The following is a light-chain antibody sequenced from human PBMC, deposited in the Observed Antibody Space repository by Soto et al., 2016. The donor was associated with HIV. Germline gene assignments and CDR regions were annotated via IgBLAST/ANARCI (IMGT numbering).Light chain of an antibody. CDR2: QAS. Sequence: DIQMTLSPSTLSASVGDRVTITCRASQSFSGWLAWYQQIPGKAPKLLIYQASSLQSGVPSRFSGSGSGTEFTLTISSLQPDDFATYYCQQYKNYPYTFGQGTKLEIK. CDR1: QSFSGW. CDR3: QQYKNYPYT. J-gene: IGKJ2*01. V-gene: IGKV1-5*03.